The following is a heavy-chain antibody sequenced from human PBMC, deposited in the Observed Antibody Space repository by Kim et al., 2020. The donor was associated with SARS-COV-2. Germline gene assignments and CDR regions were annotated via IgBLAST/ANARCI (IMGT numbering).Heavy chain of an antibody. Sequence: ASVKVSCKASGYTFTSYHISWVRQAAGQGLEWMGWIVPVSGTADYAQKVQGRVTITRDTSISTAYMELSSLRSEDTAVYFCVKTLRFRSLNLVFYLWG. CDR3: VKTLRFRSLNLVFYL. V-gene: IGHV1-8*03. D-gene: IGHD1-7*01. J-gene: IGHJ2*01. CDR2: IVPVSGTA. CDR1: GYTFTSYH.